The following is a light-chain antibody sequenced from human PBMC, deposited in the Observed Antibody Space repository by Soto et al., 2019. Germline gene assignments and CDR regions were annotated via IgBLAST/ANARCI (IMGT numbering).Light chain of an antibody. J-gene: IGKJ2*01. V-gene: IGKV3-20*01. Sequence: IVLTQSPGTLSLSPGERATLSCRASQSVSSSYLAWYQQKPGQAPRLLIYGASSRATGIPDRFSGSGSGTDVTLTISRLEPEDFAVYYCQQYGSSPYTFGQGTTLEIK. CDR3: QQYGSSPYT. CDR1: QSVSSSY. CDR2: GAS.